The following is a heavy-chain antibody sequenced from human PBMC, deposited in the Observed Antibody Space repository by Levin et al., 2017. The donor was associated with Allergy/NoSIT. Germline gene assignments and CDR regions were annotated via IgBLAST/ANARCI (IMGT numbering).Heavy chain of an antibody. J-gene: IGHJ4*02. CDR2: INPNSGDT. Sequence: GESLKISCKASGYTFTGYYMHWVRQAPGQGLEWMGWINPNSGDTNYAQKFQGRVTMTTDTSITTAYMELSSLTSDDTAAYYCAKDGRMLDWGRQVWSEPLMWGQGTLVTVSS. D-gene: IGHD3-16*01. CDR3: AKDGRMLDWGRQVWSEPLM. V-gene: IGHV1-2*02. CDR1: GYTFTGYY.